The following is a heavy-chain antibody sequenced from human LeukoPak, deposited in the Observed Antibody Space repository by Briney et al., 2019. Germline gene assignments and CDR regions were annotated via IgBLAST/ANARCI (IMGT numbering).Heavy chain of an antibody. Sequence: SETLSLTCTVSGGSISSFYWSWIRQPPGKGLEWIGYISYFGSTNYNPSLESRVTMSVDASKNQFSLKLSSMTAADTAVYYCARDGDTAMILFAFDIWGQGTMVTVSS. D-gene: IGHD5-18*01. CDR3: ARDGDTAMILFAFDI. CDR2: ISYFGST. CDR1: GGSISSFY. J-gene: IGHJ3*02. V-gene: IGHV4-59*01.